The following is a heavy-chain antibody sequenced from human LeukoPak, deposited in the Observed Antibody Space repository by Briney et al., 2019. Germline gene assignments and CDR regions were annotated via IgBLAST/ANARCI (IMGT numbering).Heavy chain of an antibody. J-gene: IGHJ4*02. D-gene: IGHD1-26*01. CDR3: ASALGGQGGH. V-gene: IGHV3-74*01. CDR1: GFTFSSYL. Sequence: GGSLRLSCAASGFTFSSYLMHWVRQAPGKGLVWVSRISSVGSSTSYADSVKGRFTISRDNSKNTLFLKMNSLRADDTAVYYCASALGGQGGHWGQGTLVTVSS. CDR2: ISSVGSST.